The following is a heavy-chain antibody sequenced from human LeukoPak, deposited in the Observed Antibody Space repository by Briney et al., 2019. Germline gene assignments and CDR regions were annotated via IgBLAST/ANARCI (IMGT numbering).Heavy chain of an antibody. CDR3: AREFSLPLWFGELYYFDY. CDR1: GFNFNTYT. Sequence: GGSLRLSCAASGFNFNTYTMNWVRQAPGKGLEWVSSISSDSSYIYYADAVHGRFTVSRDNAKYSLYLQMNSLRAEDTAVYYCAREFSLPLWFGELYYFDYWGQGTLVTVSS. D-gene: IGHD3-10*01. J-gene: IGHJ4*02. CDR2: ISSDSSYI. V-gene: IGHV3-21*01.